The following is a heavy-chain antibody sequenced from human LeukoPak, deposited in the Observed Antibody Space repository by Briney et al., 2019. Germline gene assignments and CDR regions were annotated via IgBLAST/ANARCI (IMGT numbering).Heavy chain of an antibody. Sequence: PSETLSLTCTVSGGSISSSDYYWRWIRQPPGKGLEWIGSIYYSGRTYYNPSLKSRVTISVDTSKNQCSLKLSSVTAADTAVYYCAREVTTWFDPWGQGTLVTVSS. CDR1: GGSISSSDYY. V-gene: IGHV4-39*02. CDR3: AREVTTWFDP. CDR2: IYYSGRT. J-gene: IGHJ5*02. D-gene: IGHD4-17*01.